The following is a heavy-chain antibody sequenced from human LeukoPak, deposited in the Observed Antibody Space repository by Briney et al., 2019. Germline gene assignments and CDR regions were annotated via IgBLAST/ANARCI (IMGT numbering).Heavy chain of an antibody. CDR3: ASAAGGNRDY. CDR2: IIPIFGTA. V-gene: IGHV1-69*06. D-gene: IGHD4-23*01. J-gene: IGHJ4*02. Sequence: ASVKVSCKASGGTFSSYATSWVRQAPGQGLEWMGRIIPIFGTANYAQKFQGRVTITADKSTSTAYMELSSLRSEDTAVYYCASAAGGNRDYWGQGTLVTVSS. CDR1: GGTFSSYA.